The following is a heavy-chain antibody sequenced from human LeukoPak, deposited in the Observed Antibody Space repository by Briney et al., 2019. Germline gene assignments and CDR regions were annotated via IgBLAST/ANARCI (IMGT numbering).Heavy chain of an antibody. CDR3: ARQVSDYYYYYIDV. J-gene: IGHJ6*03. Sequence: PSETLSLTCTVSGGSISSGDYYWSWIRQPPGKGLEWIGTIYYSGTTYYNPSLESRLTIFLDTSKSQFSLMLNSVTAADTAVYYCARQVSDYYYYYIDVWGTGTAVTVSS. V-gene: IGHV4-39*01. CDR2: IYYSGTT. CDR1: GGSISSGDYY. D-gene: IGHD3-10*01.